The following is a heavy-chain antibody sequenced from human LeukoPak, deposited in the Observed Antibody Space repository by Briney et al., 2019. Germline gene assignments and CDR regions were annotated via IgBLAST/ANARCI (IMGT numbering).Heavy chain of an antibody. CDR2: ISSSGSTI. V-gene: IGHV3-11*01. Sequence: GGSLRLSRAASGFTFSDYYMSWIRQAPGKGLEWVSYISSSGSTIYYADSVKGRFTISRDNAKNSLYLQMNSLRAEDTAVYYCASAWNDEGWFDPWGQGTLVTVSS. CDR1: GFTFSDYY. J-gene: IGHJ5*02. CDR3: ASAWNDEGWFDP. D-gene: IGHD1-1*01.